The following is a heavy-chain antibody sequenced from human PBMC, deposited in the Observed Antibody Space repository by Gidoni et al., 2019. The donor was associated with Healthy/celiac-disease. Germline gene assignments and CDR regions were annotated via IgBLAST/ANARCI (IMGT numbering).Heavy chain of an antibody. CDR3: ARGGDIVVVVAGIDY. CDR2: ISSSSSYI. CDR1: GFTFSSYS. J-gene: IGHJ4*02. V-gene: IGHV3-21*01. Sequence: EVQLVESGGGLVKPGGSLRLSCAASGFTFSSYSMNWVRQAPGKGLEWVSSISSSSSYIYYADSVKGRFTISRDNAKNSLYLQMNSLRAEDTAVYYCARGGDIVVVVAGIDYWGQGTLVTVSS. D-gene: IGHD2-15*01.